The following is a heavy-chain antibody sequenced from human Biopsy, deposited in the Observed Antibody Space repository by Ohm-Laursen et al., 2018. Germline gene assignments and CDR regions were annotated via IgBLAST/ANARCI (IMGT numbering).Heavy chain of an antibody. V-gene: IGHV1-18*01. D-gene: IGHD2-2*01. CDR2: INPYNGDA. J-gene: IGHJ6*02. CDR1: GYTFINYG. Sequence: SVKVSCKASGYTFINYGFSWVRQAPGQGLEWMGWINPYNGDANYAQKLQDRVTMTTDTSTSTAYMELRSLRSDDTAVYYCARDYQPTIITIHYYYYGMDVWGQGTTVTVSS. CDR3: ARDYQPTIITIHYYYYGMDV.